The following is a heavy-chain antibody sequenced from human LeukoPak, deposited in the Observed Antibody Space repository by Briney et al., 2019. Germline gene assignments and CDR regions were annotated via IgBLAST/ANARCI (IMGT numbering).Heavy chain of an antibody. CDR1: GFTFSSYA. Sequence: GGSLRLSCAASGFTFSSYAMHWVRQAPGKGLEWVAVISYDGSNKYYADSVKGRFTISRDNSKNTLYLQMNSLRAEDTAVYYCASLPTIFHIVVVDYWGQGTLVTVSS. CDR3: ASLPTIFHIVVVDY. CDR2: ISYDGSNK. J-gene: IGHJ4*02. D-gene: IGHD3-22*01. V-gene: IGHV3-30*04.